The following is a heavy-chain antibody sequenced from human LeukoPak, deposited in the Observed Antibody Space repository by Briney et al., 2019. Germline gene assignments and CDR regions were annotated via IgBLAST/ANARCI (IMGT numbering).Heavy chain of an antibody. D-gene: IGHD4-11*01. CDR3: AKDAQRGFDYSNSLDK. V-gene: IGHV3-33*06. Sequence: GRSLRLSCATSGFTFSHYGMHWVRQAPGKGLEWVAVIWSDGTNTYYGDPVKGRFTISRDNFQRTVYLQMNSLRAEDTAVYYCAKDAQRGFDYSNSLDKWGQGTLVTVPS. CDR2: IWSDGTNT. J-gene: IGHJ4*02. CDR1: GFTFSHYG.